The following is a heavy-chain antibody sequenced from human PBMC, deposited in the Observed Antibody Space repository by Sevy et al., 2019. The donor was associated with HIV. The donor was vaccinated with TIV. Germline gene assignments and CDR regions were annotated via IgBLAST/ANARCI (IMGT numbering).Heavy chain of an antibody. V-gene: IGHV3-23*01. D-gene: IGHD2-8*01. Sequence: GGSLRLSCAASGFTFSKYSMSWVRQPPGKGLEWVSTLSFGCGEINYADSVKGWLTISRDNSKSSVYLQMNNLRPEDTAVYYCAREGCTKPHDYWGQGTLVTVSS. J-gene: IGHJ4*02. CDR2: LSFGCGEI. CDR3: AREGCTKPHDY. CDR1: GFTFSKYS.